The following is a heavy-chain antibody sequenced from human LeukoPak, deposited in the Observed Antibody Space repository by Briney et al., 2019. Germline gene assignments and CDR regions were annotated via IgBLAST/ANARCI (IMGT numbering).Heavy chain of an antibody. V-gene: IGHV1-2*02. Sequence: ASVTVSCKASGYTFTGYYMHWVRQAPGQGLEWMGWINPNSGGTNYAQKFQGRVTMTRDTSISTAYMELSRLRSDDTAVYYCATESYSGSYLYAFDIWGQGTMVTVSS. D-gene: IGHD1-26*01. J-gene: IGHJ3*02. CDR1: GYTFTGYY. CDR2: INPNSGGT. CDR3: ATESYSGSYLYAFDI.